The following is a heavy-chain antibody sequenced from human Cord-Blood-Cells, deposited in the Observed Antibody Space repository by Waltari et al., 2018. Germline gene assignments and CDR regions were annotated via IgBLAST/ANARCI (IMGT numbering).Heavy chain of an antibody. V-gene: IGHV3-23*01. CDR3: AKAYDYSNYFFDY. CDR2: ISGSGGST. J-gene: IGHJ4*02. Sequence: EVQLLESGGGLVQPGGSLRLSCAASGFTFSSYAMSWVRQAPGKGLEWVSAISGSGGSTYYADSVKGRFTISRGNSKNALYLQMNSLRAEDTAVYYCAKAYDYSNYFFDYWGQGTLVTVSS. CDR1: GFTFSSYA. D-gene: IGHD4-4*01.